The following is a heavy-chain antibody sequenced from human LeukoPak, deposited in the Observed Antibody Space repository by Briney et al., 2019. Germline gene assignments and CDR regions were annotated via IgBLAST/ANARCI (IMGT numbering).Heavy chain of an antibody. V-gene: IGHV1-2*06. Sequence: ASVKVSCKASGYTFTGYYMHWVRQAPGQGLEWMGRINPNSGGTNYAQKFQGRVTMTRDTSISTAYMELSGLRSDDTAVYYCARDVVRALGTTIEYYYYGMDVWGQGTTVTVSS. CDR3: ARDVVRALGTTIEYYYYGMDV. CDR2: INPNSGGT. J-gene: IGHJ6*02. CDR1: GYTFTGYY. D-gene: IGHD3-10*01.